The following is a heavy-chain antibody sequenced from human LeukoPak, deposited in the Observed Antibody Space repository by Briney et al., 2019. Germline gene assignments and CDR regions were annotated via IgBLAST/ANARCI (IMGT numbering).Heavy chain of an antibody. CDR1: GFTFSSYA. V-gene: IGHV3-30-3*01. CDR2: ISYDGSNK. Sequence: PGGSLRLSCAASGFTFSSYAMHWVRQAPGKGLEWVAVISYDGSNKYYADSVKGRFTISRDNSKNTLYLQMNSLRAEDTAVYYCAENSAHEYWGQGTLVTVSS. CDR3: AENSAHEY. J-gene: IGHJ4*02. D-gene: IGHD1/OR15-1a*01.